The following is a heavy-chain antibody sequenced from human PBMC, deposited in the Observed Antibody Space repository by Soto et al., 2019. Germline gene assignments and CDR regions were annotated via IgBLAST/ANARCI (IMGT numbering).Heavy chain of an antibody. CDR1: GGSISSGGYY. CDR3: ARDKSHYYGSGSYLYGMDV. CDR2: IYYSGST. D-gene: IGHD3-10*01. V-gene: IGHV4-31*03. J-gene: IGHJ6*02. Sequence: SETLSLACTVSGGSISSGGYYWSWIRQHPGKGLEWIGYIYYSGSTYYNPSLKSRVTISVDTSKNQFSLKLSSVTAADTAVYYCARDKSHYYGSGSYLYGMDVWGQGTTVTVSS.